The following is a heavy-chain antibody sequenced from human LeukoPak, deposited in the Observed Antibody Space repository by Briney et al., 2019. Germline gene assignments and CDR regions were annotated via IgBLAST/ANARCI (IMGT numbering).Heavy chain of an antibody. CDR2: IIPMFGTT. D-gene: IGHD3-22*01. CDR1: GGVFSSYA. CDR3: ASGYDSSGYYYFPADY. J-gene: IGHJ4*02. V-gene: IGHV1-69*13. Sequence: SVKVSCKASGGVFSSYAITWVRQVPGEGLEWMGGIIPMFGTTSYAQKFQGRVTITADESTRSAHMELSNLRSEDTAVYYCASGYDSSGYYYFPADYWGQGTLVTVSS.